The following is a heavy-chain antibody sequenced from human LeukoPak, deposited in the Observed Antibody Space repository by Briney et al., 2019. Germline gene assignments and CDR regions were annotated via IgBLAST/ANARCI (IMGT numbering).Heavy chain of an antibody. J-gene: IGHJ3*02. CDR2: LHYSGTT. V-gene: IGHV4-59*08. CDR1: GGSISSYY. Sequence: SETLSLTCTVSGGSISSYYWSWIRQPPGKELEWIGYLHYSGTTNYNPSLKSRVTISVDTSKNQFSLKLRFVTAADTAVYYCARTYSSGAFDIWGQGTMVTVSS. D-gene: IGHD6-25*01. CDR3: ARTYSSGAFDI.